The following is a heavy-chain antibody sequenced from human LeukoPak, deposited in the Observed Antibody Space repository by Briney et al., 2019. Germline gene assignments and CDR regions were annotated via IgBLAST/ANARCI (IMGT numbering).Heavy chain of an antibody. V-gene: IGHV1-69*06. Sequence: ASVKVSCKASGGTFSSYAISWVRQAPGQGLEWMGGIIPIFGTANYAQKFQGRVTITADKSTSTAYMELSSLRSEDKAGYYCARAAAVTPLQEGYFDYWGQGTLVTVSS. CDR2: IIPIFGTA. CDR1: GGTFSSYA. J-gene: IGHJ4*02. D-gene: IGHD4-23*01. CDR3: ARAAAVTPLQEGYFDY.